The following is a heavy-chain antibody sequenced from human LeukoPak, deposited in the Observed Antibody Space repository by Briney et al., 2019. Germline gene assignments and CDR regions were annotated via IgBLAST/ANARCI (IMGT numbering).Heavy chain of an antibody. V-gene: IGHV3-66*01. CDR3: ARDPLGVNAFDI. J-gene: IGHJ3*02. Sequence: GGSLRLSCAASGFTFSSNAMSWVRQAPGKGLEWVSVIYSGGSTYYADSVKGRFTISRDNSKNTLYLQMNSLRAEDTAVYYCARDPLGVNAFDIWGQGTMVTVSS. CDR1: GFTFSSNA. CDR2: IYSGGST. D-gene: IGHD3-10*01.